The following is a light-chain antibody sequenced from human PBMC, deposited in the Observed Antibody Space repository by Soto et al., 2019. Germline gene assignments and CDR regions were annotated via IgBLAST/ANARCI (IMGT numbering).Light chain of an antibody. CDR1: QSVTTN. CDR3: HQYNNWPPA. CDR2: GAS. V-gene: IGKV3-15*01. Sequence: EIVMTQAPATLSVSPGERGRRACRTSQSVTTNFAWYQQKPGQAPRLLIHGASTRATGIPDRFIGGGSGTEFTLTISSLQSEDFAVYFCHQYNNWPPAFGQGTKVDI. J-gene: IGKJ1*01.